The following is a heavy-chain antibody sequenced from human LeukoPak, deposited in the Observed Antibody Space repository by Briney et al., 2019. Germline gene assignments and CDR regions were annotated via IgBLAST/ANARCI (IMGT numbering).Heavy chain of an antibody. J-gene: IGHJ6*02. CDR3: ARRDDSSGYYYYYYGMDV. CDR2: ISAYNGNT. CDR1: GYTFTSYG. D-gene: IGHD3-22*01. Sequence: ASVKVSCKASGYTFTSYGISWVRQAPGQGLEWMGWISAYNGNTNYAQKLQGRVTMTTDTSTSTAYMELRSLRSDDTAVYYCARRDDSSGYYYYYYGMDVWGQGTTVAVSS. V-gene: IGHV1-18*01.